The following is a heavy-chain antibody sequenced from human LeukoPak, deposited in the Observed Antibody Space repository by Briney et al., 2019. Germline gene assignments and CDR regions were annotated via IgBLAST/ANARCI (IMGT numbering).Heavy chain of an antibody. CDR3: ARHAPTSSAFDY. CDR2: IGSISSAI. Sequence: GGSLRLSCAASGFTFSDYYMSWVRQAPGKGLEWVAYIGSISSAIYDADSVKGRFTISRDNAKNSLYLQMNSLRAEDTAVYYCARHAPTSSAFDYWGQGTLVTVSS. J-gene: IGHJ4*02. CDR1: GFTFSDYY. D-gene: IGHD6-19*01. V-gene: IGHV3-11*04.